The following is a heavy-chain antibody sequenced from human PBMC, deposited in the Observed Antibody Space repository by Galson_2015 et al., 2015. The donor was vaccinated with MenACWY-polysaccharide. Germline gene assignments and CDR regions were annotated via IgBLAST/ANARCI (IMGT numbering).Heavy chain of an antibody. CDR3: ARVRYSTGKYQFDY. V-gene: IGHV3-23*01. D-gene: IGHD2-2*01. CDR2: IGGSGSNT. CDR1: GVTFSNYA. J-gene: IGHJ4*02. Sequence: SLRLSCAASGVTFSNYAMSWVRQAPGKGLEWVSTIGGSGSNTHYADSVKGRFTISRDNSKNTLSLQMNSLRAEDTAVYYCARVRYSTGKYQFDYWGQGTLVTVSS.